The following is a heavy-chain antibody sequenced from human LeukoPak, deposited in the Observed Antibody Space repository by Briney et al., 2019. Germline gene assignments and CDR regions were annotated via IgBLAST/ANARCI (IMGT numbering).Heavy chain of an antibody. D-gene: IGHD5-18*01. CDR2: IRYDGSNK. CDR1: GFTFSNYG. J-gene: IGHJ4*02. V-gene: IGHV3-30*02. Sequence: GRSLRLSCAASGFTFSNYGMHWVRQAPGKGLEWVAFIRYDGSNKYYADSVKGRFTISRDNSKNTLYLQMNSLRAEDTAVYYCARGRGIQSLYHSCDYWGQGTLVTVSS. CDR3: ARGRGIQSLYHSCDY.